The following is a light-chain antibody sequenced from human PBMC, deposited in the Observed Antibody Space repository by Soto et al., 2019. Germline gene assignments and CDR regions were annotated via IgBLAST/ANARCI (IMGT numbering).Light chain of an antibody. CDR1: QTIGTY. Sequence: DIQMTQSPSSLSASVGDRVTITCRASQTIGTYLNWYQQSPGKAPKLLIYAASTLPIGVPSRFSGSGSGTDFTLTISSLQPEDFATYYCQQSTGIPYTFGQGTKLEIK. J-gene: IGKJ2*01. CDR2: AAS. CDR3: QQSTGIPYT. V-gene: IGKV1-39*01.